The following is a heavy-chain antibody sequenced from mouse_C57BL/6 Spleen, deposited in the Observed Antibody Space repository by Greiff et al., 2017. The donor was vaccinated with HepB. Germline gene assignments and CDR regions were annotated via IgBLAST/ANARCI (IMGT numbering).Heavy chain of an antibody. D-gene: IGHD1-1*01. J-gene: IGHJ3*01. Sequence: VQLQQSGPELVKPGASVKLSCKASGYTFTSYDINWVKQRPGQGLEWIGWIYPRDGSTKYNEKFKGKATLTVDTSSSTAYMELHRLTSEDSAVYFCASYYYGSSSWFAYWGQGTLVTVSA. CDR2: IYPRDGST. CDR1: GYTFTSYD. CDR3: ASYYYGSSSWFAY. V-gene: IGHV1-85*01.